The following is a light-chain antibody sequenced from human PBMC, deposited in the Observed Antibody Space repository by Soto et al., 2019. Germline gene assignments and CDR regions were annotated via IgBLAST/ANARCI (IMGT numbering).Light chain of an antibody. CDR2: YVS. Sequence: EIVMTQSPATLSVSPGETASLSCRASQSAGNFLAWYQQKPGQAPRLLIYYVSTRATGIPARFSGSGSGTEFTRTINSQQSEDSAVYYCQQHKQWPITFGQGTRLEIK. V-gene: IGKV3D-15*01. CDR3: QQHKQWPIT. J-gene: IGKJ5*01. CDR1: QSAGNF.